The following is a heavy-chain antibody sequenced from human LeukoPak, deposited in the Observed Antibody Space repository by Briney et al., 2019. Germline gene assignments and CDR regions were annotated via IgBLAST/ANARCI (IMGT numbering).Heavy chain of an antibody. D-gene: IGHD6-6*01. CDR2: IYYSGST. Sequence: ASETLSLTCTVSGGSISSSSYYWGWIRQPPGKGLEWIGSIYYSGSTNYNPSLKSRVTISVDTSKNQFSLKLSSVTAADTAVYYCARGRRGLIAARPGPPGNYYYYYMDVWGKGTTVTVSS. V-gene: IGHV4-39*07. CDR3: ARGRRGLIAARPGPPGNYYYYYMDV. J-gene: IGHJ6*03. CDR1: GGSISSSSYY.